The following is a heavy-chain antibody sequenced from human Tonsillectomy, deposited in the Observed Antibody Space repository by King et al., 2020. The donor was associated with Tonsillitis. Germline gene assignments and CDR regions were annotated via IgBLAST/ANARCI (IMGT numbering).Heavy chain of an antibody. CDR2: ISYSGST. CDR3: ARGHFIVGP. D-gene: IGHD1-26*01. J-gene: IGHJ5*02. V-gene: IGHV4-59*01. CDR1: GGSLSSYY. Sequence: QLQESGPRLVKPSETLSLTCTVSGGSLSSYYWSWIRQPPGKGLEWIGYISYSGSTKYNGSLKSRVTISVDTSKNQFSLKLTSVTAADTALYYCARGHFIVGPWGQGTLVTVSS.